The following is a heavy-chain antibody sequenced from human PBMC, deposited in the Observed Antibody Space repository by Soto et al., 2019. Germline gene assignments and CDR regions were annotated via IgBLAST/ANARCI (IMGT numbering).Heavy chain of an antibody. CDR3: AKATRPYDFWSGYPIY. Sequence: GGSLRLSCAASGFTFSSYGMHWVRQAPGKGLEWVAVISYDGSNKYYADSVKGRFTISRDNSKNTLYLQMNSLRAEDTAVYYCAKATRPYDFWSGYPIYWGQGTLVTVSS. CDR1: GFTFSSYG. D-gene: IGHD3-3*01. CDR2: ISYDGSNK. V-gene: IGHV3-30*18. J-gene: IGHJ4*02.